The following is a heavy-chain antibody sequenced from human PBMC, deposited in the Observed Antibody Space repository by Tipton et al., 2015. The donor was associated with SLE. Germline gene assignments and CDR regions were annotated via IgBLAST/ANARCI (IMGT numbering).Heavy chain of an antibody. CDR3: ARALTADYSLDY. J-gene: IGHJ4*02. CDR1: GFTFSSYA. D-gene: IGHD5-12*01. CDR2: ISYDGSNK. V-gene: IGHV3-30*04. Sequence: RSLRLSCAASGFTFSSYAMHWVRQAPGKGLEWVAVISYDGSNKYYADSGKGRFTISRDNSKNTLYLQLNSLRAEDTAVYYCARALTADYSLDYWGQRSPVAVPS.